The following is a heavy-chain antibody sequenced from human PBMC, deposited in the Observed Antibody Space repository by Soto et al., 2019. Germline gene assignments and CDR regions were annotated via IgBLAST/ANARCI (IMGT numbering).Heavy chain of an antibody. CDR1: GFTFDDYA. J-gene: IGHJ6*03. CDR3: AKDTVARKYYYYYYYMDV. D-gene: IGHD2-15*01. V-gene: IGHV3-9*01. Sequence: GGSLRLSCAASGFTFDDYAMHWVRQAPGKGLEWVSGISWNSGSIGYADSVKGRFTISRDNAKNSLYLQMNSLRAEDTALYYCAKDTVARKYYYYYYYMDVWGKGTTVTVSS. CDR2: ISWNSGSI.